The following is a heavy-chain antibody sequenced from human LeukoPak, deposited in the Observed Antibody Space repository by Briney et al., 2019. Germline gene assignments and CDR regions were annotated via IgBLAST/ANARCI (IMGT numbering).Heavy chain of an antibody. Sequence: TSETLSLTCTVSGGSISRYYWSWIRQPAGKGLEWIGRIYTSGSTNYNPSLKSRVTMSVDTSKNQFSLKLSSVTAADTAVYYCARGKSSGWPDYWGQGTLVTVSS. D-gene: IGHD6-19*01. CDR2: IYTSGST. V-gene: IGHV4-4*07. J-gene: IGHJ4*02. CDR3: ARGKSSGWPDY. CDR1: GGSISRYY.